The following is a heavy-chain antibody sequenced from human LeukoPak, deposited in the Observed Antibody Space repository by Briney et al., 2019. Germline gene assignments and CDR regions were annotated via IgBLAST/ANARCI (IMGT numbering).Heavy chain of an antibody. J-gene: IGHJ4*02. CDR1: GDTFTNYA. CDR2: INPSNGDT. CDR3: ARFGYSGYDLNLDY. D-gene: IGHD5-12*01. Sequence: ASVKVSCKASGDTFTNYAINWVRQAPGQGLEWMGRINPSNGDTKYAQKFRGRVTMTRDTYMTTAYMELNRLRFDDTAVYYCARFGYSGYDLNLDYWGQGTLVTVSS. V-gene: IGHV1-2*06.